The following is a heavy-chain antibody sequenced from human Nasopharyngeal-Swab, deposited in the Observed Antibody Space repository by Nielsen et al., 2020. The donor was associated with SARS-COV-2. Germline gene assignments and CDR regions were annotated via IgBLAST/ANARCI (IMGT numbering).Heavy chain of an antibody. CDR1: GFSITYRF. D-gene: IGHD2-8*01. CDR3: ASGQCINGVCNPTDGLDV. V-gene: IGHV1-45*02. CDR2: ITPFNGNA. Sequence: SVQVSCKASGFSITYRFLHWMRQAPAQALQWMGWITPFNGNAKYAQKFQGRVSIIRDGSRTTASLELSSLRPDDTAMYFCASGQCINGVCNPTDGLDVWGQGTSVTVS. J-gene: IGHJ6*02.